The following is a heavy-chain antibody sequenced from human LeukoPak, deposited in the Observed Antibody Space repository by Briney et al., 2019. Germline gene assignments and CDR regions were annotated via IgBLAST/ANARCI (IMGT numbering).Heavy chain of an antibody. CDR3: AKAAYYYDSRGYAWDY. Sequence: HTGGSLRLSCAASGFTFSSYAMSWVRQAPGKGLEWVSAISGSGGSTYYADSVKGRFTISRDNSKNTLYLQMNSLRAEDTAVYYCAKAAYYYDSRGYAWDYWGQGTLVTVSS. CDR1: GFTFSSYA. D-gene: IGHD3-22*01. CDR2: ISGSGGST. J-gene: IGHJ4*02. V-gene: IGHV3-23*01.